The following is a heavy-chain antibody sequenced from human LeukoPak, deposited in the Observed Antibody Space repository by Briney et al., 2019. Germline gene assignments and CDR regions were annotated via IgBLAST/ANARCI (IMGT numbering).Heavy chain of an antibody. Sequence: ASVKVSCKASGYTFTCYDINWVRQATGQGLEWLGWMNPNSGNTGYAQKFQGRVTMTRNTSISTAYMELSSLRSEDTAVYYCARDRAATTSYYGMDVWGQGTTVTVSS. D-gene: IGHD1-26*01. V-gene: IGHV1-8*01. CDR2: MNPNSGNT. J-gene: IGHJ6*02. CDR3: ARDRAATTSYYGMDV. CDR1: GYTFTCYD.